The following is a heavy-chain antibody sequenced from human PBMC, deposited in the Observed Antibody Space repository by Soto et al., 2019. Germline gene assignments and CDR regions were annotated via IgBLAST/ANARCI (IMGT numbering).Heavy chain of an antibody. CDR3: ARRSATRGYYYGMDV. V-gene: IGHV3-7*03. J-gene: IGHJ6*02. Sequence: GGSLRLSCAASGFTFSSYWMRWVRQAPGKGLEWVANIKQDGSEKYYVDSVKGRFTISRDNAKNSLYLQMNSLRAEDTAVYYCARRSATRGYYYGMDVWGQGTTVTVSS. D-gene: IGHD6-25*01. CDR2: IKQDGSEK. CDR1: GFTFSSYW.